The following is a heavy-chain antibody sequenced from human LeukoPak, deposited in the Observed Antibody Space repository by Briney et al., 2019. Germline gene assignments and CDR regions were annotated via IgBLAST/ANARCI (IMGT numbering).Heavy chain of an antibody. CDR2: IYYSGST. V-gene: IGHV4-31*03. CDR1: GGSISSGGYY. CDR3: AKGPPNNSQGYLDY. J-gene: IGHJ4*02. Sequence: PSETLSLTCTVSGGSISSGGYYWSWIHQHPGKGLEWIGYIYYSGSTYYNPSLKSRVTISVDTSKNQFSLKLSSVTAADTAVYSCAKGPPNNSQGYLDYWGQGTLVTVSS. D-gene: IGHD1-14*01.